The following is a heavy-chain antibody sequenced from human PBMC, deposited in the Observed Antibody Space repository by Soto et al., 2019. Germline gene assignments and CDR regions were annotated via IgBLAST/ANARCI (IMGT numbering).Heavy chain of an antibody. J-gene: IGHJ4*02. CDR3: ARGSDILTSPVGY. CDR1: GYTFTGYY. V-gene: IGHV1-2*04. D-gene: IGHD3-9*01. Sequence: ASVKVSCKASGYTFTGYYMHWVRQAPGQGLEWMGWINPNSGATDYAQKFQDWVTMTRDTSINTAYMELSRLRSDDTAVYFWARGSDILTSPVGYWGQGTRVTVSS. CDR2: INPNSGAT.